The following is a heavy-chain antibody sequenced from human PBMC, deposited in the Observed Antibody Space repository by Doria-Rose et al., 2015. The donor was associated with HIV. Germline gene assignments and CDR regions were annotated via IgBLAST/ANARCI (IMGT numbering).Heavy chain of an antibody. J-gene: IGHJ4*02. D-gene: IGHD6-13*01. V-gene: IGHV2-26*01. CDR2: IVSDDER. Sequence: ESGPVLVKPTETLTLTCTVSGVSLSSPGMGVSWIRQPPGQALEWLATIVSDDERSYKTSLKSRLTISRGTSKSQVVLTMTDMDPVDTATYYCARIKSSRWYHKYYFDFWGQGTLVIVSA. CDR3: ARIKSSRWYHKYYFDF. CDR1: GVSLSSPGMG.